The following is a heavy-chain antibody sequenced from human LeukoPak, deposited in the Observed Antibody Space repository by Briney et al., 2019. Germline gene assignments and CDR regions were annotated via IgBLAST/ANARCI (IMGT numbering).Heavy chain of an antibody. J-gene: IGHJ4*02. Sequence: GGSLRLSCAASGFTFSNYGMHWVRQAPGKGLEWVAGISYDGDNKYYADSVKGRFTISRDNSKNTLYLQMNSLRAQDTAVYYCAKDLLWFGELSRPFDYWGQGTLVTVSS. CDR1: GFTFSNYG. V-gene: IGHV3-30*18. CDR2: ISYDGDNK. D-gene: IGHD3-10*01. CDR3: AKDLLWFGELSRPFDY.